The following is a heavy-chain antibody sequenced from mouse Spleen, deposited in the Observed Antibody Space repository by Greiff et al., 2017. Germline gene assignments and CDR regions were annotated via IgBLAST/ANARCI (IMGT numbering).Heavy chain of an antibody. J-gene: IGHJ3*01. CDR1: GYTFTSYW. Sequence: VQLQQPGAELVKPGASVKMSCKASGYTFTSYWITWVKQRPGQGLEWIGDIYPGSGSTNYNEKFKSKATLTVDTSSSTAYMQLSSLTSEDSAVYYCAVYDGYYAWFAYWGQGTLVTVSA. V-gene: IGHV1-55*01. D-gene: IGHD2-3*01. CDR3: AVYDGYYAWFAY. CDR2: IYPGSGST.